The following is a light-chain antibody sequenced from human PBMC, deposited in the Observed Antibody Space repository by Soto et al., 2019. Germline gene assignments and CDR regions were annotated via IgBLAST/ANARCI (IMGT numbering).Light chain of an antibody. Sequence: IALTQSPGTLSLSPGERATLSCRASQTVSSSYLTWYQQKPGQAPRLLIYGASTRATGIPDRFSGSGSGTDFTLTISRLEPEDFAVYLCQHLKKFGQGTKVEIK. CDR3: QHLKK. V-gene: IGKV3-20*01. J-gene: IGKJ1*01. CDR2: GAS. CDR1: QTVSSSY.